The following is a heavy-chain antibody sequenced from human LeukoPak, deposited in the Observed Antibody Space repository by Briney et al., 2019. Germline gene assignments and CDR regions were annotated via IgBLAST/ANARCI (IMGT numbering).Heavy chain of an antibody. D-gene: IGHD3-16*01. CDR1: GFTFSSYG. Sequence: GGSLRLSCAASGFTFSSYGMHWVRQAPGKGLEWVAVIWYDGSNKYYADSVKGRFTISRDNSKNTLYLQMNSLRAEDTAVYYCARVGASMYGMDVWGQGTTVTVSS. J-gene: IGHJ6*02. CDR2: IWYDGSNK. V-gene: IGHV3-33*01. CDR3: ARVGASMYGMDV.